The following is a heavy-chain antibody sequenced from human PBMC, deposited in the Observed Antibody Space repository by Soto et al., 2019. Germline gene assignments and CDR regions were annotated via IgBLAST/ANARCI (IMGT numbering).Heavy chain of an antibody. CDR1: GGTFSSYT. V-gene: IGHV1-69*08. Sequence: QVQLVQSGAEVKKPGSSVKVSCKASGGTFSSYTISWVRQAPGQGLEWMGRIIPILGIANYAQKFQGRVTITADKTTSTADVEMSSLRSEDTAVYYCAREGAYCSSTSCYVDYWGQGTLVTVSS. D-gene: IGHD2-2*01. CDR2: IIPILGIA. CDR3: AREGAYCSSTSCYVDY. J-gene: IGHJ4*02.